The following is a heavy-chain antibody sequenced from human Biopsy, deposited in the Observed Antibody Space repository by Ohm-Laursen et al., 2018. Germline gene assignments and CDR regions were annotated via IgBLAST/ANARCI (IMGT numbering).Heavy chain of an antibody. CDR3: ARRGSGGRSFDY. CDR1: GDSINSSY. CDR2: ISNSGNT. V-gene: IGHV4-59*08. J-gene: IGHJ4*02. D-gene: IGHD2-15*01. Sequence: GTLSLTCAVSGDSINSSYWSWIRQAPGKGLEWIGFISNSGNTNYNPSLKSRVTISADTPKNQFSLKLGSVTVADTAVFYCARRGSGGRSFDYWGQGSLVTVSS.